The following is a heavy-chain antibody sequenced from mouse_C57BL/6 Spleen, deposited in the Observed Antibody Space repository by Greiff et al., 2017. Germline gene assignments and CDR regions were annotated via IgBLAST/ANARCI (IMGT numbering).Heavy chain of an antibody. V-gene: IGHV1-69*01. D-gene: IGHD1-1*01. CDR2: IDPSDMYT. CDR1: GYTFTSYW. J-gene: IGHJ2*01. Sequence: VQLQQPGAELVMPGSSVKLSCKASGYTFTSYWMHWVKQRPGQGLEWIGEIDPSDMYTNYNQKFKGKSTLTVDKSSSTAYMQLSSLTSEYSAVYYCAMSGSSFDYWGQGTTLTVSS. CDR3: AMSGSSFDY.